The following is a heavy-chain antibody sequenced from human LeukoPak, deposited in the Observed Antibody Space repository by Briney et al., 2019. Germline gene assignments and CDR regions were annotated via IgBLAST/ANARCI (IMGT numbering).Heavy chain of an antibody. CDR2: ITRSSSTI. Sequence: GGSLRLSCAASGVTFSSYSMNWVRQAPGKGLEWVSYITRSSSTIHYRDSVKGRFTISRDNAKNSLYLQMNSLRDEDTAVYYCVRDPGALDYWGQGTLVTVSS. J-gene: IGHJ4*02. CDR3: VRDPGALDY. CDR1: GVTFSSYS. V-gene: IGHV3-48*02.